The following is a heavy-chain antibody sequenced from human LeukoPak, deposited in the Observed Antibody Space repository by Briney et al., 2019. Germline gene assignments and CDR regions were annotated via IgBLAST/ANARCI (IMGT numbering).Heavy chain of an antibody. CDR2: INHSGST. CDR3: ARGRGYTYQLLIVGAFDI. CDR1: GGSFSGYY. Sequence: SETLSLTCAVYGGSFSGYYWSWIRQPPEKGLEWIGEINHSGSTNYNPSLKSRVTISVDTSKNQFSLKLSSVTAADTAVYYCARGRGYTYQLLIVGAFDIWGQGTMVTVSS. J-gene: IGHJ3*02. V-gene: IGHV4-34*01. D-gene: IGHD2-2*01.